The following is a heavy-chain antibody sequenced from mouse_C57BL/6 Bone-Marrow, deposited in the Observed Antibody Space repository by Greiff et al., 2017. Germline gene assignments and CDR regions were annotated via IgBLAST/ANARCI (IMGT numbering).Heavy chain of an antibody. V-gene: IGHV2-2*01. J-gene: IGHJ4*01. D-gene: IGHD1-1*01. Sequence: VQLQQSGPGLVQPSQSLSITCTVSGFSLTSSGVHWVRQSPGKGLEWLGVIWSGGSTDNNADFISRLSIIKDNSKSQVFFKMNRLQADDTAIYYWTRGYGSSYAMDYWGQGTSVTVSS. CDR3: TRGYGSSYAMDY. CDR1: GFSLTSSG. CDR2: IWSGGST.